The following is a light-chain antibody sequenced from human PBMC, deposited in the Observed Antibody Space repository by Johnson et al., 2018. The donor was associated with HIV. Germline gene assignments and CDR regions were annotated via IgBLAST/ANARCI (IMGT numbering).Light chain of an antibody. J-gene: IGLJ1*01. Sequence: QSVLTQSPSVSAAPGQKVTISCSGIGSNIGDNYVSWYQHLPGTAPRLLIYDDIKRPSGIPDRFSVSKSGTSATLGITGLQTGDEADYYCGTWDTSLSVYVFGTGTKVTVL. CDR2: DDI. CDR3: GTWDTSLSVYV. V-gene: IGLV1-51*01. CDR1: GSNIGDNY.